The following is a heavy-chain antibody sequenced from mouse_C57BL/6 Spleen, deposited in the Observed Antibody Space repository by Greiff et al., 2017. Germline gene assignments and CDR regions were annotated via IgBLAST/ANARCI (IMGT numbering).Heavy chain of an antibody. Sequence: QVQLQQSGPELVKPGASVKISCKDSGYAFSSSWMNWVKQRPGKGLEWIGRIYPGDGDTNYNGKFKGKATLTADKSSSTAYMQLSSLTSEDSAVYFCARHCGSTWFAYWGQGTLVTVSA. V-gene: IGHV1-82*01. CDR2: IYPGDGDT. CDR3: ARHCGSTWFAY. J-gene: IGHJ3*01. D-gene: IGHD1-1*01. CDR1: GYAFSSSW.